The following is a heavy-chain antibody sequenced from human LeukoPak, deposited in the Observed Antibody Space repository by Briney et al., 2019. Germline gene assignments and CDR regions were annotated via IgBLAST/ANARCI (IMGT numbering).Heavy chain of an antibody. J-gene: IGHJ3*02. V-gene: IGHV3-23*01. Sequence: PGGSLRLSCAGSGFTFRFYAMTWVRQAPGKGLEWVSGISGDASVSKDADSVKGRFNISRDNSKNTLHLQLNSLRVEDTAIYYCAKAYSSSLYGDAFHIWGQGTMVTVSP. CDR3: AKAYSSSLYGDAFHI. CDR2: ISGDASVS. D-gene: IGHD6-13*01. CDR1: GFTFRFYA.